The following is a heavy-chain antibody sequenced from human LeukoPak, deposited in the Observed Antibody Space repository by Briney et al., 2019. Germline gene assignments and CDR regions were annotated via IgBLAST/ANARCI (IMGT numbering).Heavy chain of an antibody. Sequence: ASVKVSCKASGYTFTSYYMHWVRQAPGQGLEWMGIINPSGGSTSYAQKFQGRVTMTRDTSTSTVYMELSSLRSEDTAVYYCATARYNWNDLDYWGQGTLVTVSS. V-gene: IGHV1-46*01. CDR2: INPSGGST. CDR3: ATARYNWNDLDY. D-gene: IGHD1-20*01. J-gene: IGHJ4*02. CDR1: GYTFTSYY.